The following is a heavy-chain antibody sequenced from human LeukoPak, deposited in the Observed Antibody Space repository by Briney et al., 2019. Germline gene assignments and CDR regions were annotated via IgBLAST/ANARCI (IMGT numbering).Heavy chain of an antibody. J-gene: IGHJ6*03. Sequence: GGSLRLSCAASRFTFSSYSMNWVRQAPGKGLEWVSSISSSSSYIYYADSVKGRFTISRDNVKNSLYLQMNSLRAEDTAVYYCARPYGSGSYAPYYYYYMDVWGKGTTVTISS. CDR2: ISSSSSYI. CDR3: ARPYGSGSYAPYYYYYMDV. CDR1: RFTFSSYS. V-gene: IGHV3-21*01. D-gene: IGHD3-10*01.